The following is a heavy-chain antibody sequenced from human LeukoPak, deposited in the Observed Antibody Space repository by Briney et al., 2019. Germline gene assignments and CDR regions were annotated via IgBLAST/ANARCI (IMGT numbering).Heavy chain of an antibody. D-gene: IGHD3-16*02. Sequence: GGSLRPSCAASGFTFSSYAMSWVRQAPGKGLEWVSAISGRGGSTYYADSVKGRFTISRDNSKNTLYLQMNSLRAEDAAVYYCAKDRYDYVWGSYRPERAWGQGTLVTVSS. J-gene: IGHJ4*02. CDR2: ISGRGGST. CDR1: GFTFSSYA. V-gene: IGHV3-23*01. CDR3: AKDRYDYVWGSYRPERA.